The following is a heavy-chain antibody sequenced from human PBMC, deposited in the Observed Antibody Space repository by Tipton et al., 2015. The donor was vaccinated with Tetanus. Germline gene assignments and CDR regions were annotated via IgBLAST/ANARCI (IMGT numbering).Heavy chain of an antibody. V-gene: IGHV4-39*02. D-gene: IGHD3-10*01. J-gene: IGHJ3*02. Sequence: TLSLTCTVSGGSISSTSYYWAWIRQPPGKGLEWIGTMYNSGATYYNPSLKGRVTISGDTSKNLFSLTSVTASDTAVYYCARPEASGRAHGFDIWGQGTKVTVSP. CDR2: MYNSGAT. CDR1: GGSISSTSYY. CDR3: ARPEASGRAHGFDI.